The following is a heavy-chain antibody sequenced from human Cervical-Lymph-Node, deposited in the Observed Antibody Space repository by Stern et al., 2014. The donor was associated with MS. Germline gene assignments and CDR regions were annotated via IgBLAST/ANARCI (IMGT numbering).Heavy chain of an antibody. CDR1: GYTFINYN. CDR3: ATLSSNFDY. J-gene: IGHJ4*02. CDR2: INPRSGST. V-gene: IGHV1-46*03. D-gene: IGHD2-15*01. Sequence: VQLEESGAEVKKPGASVKVSCKASGYTFINYNMNWVRQAPGQGLEWMGIINPRSGSTDYAQKFQGRVTMTRDTATSTVYMDLSSLRSEDTAVYYCATLSSNFDYWDQGTLVVVSS.